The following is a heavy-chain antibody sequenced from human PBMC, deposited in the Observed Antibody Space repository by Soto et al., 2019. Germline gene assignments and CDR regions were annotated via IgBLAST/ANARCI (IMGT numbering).Heavy chain of an antibody. CDR1: GGSISDDSY. CDR3: ARDEYQLLSSVSWFDS. J-gene: IGHJ5*01. V-gene: IGHV4-30-4*01. Sequence: TLSLACTVSGGSISDDSYWRWIRQTPGKGLEWIWYIYNTGNTYYNPSLRSRVSISVDKSKSQFSLKLISVTAADTAVYFCARDEYQLLSSVSWFDSWGQGTLVTVSS. D-gene: IGHD2-2*01. CDR2: IYNTGNT.